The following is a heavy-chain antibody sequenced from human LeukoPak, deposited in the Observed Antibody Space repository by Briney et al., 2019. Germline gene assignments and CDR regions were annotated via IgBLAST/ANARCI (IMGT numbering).Heavy chain of an antibody. CDR3: ARINTVFGVINNDY. V-gene: IGHV1-2*02. CDR2: INPNSGGT. J-gene: IGHJ4*02. D-gene: IGHD3-3*01. Sequence: ASVKVSCKASGSTFTGYNIHWVRQAPGQGREWMGWINPNSGGTNYAQKFQGRVTMTRDTSISTAYMELSTLRSDDTAVYYCARINTVFGVINNDYWGQGTLVTVSS. CDR1: GSTFTGYN.